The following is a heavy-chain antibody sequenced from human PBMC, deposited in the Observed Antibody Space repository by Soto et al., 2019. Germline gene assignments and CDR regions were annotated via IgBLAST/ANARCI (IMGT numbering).Heavy chain of an antibody. V-gene: IGHV1-69*13. D-gene: IGHD3-22*01. CDR1: GGTFSSYA. CDR2: IIPIFGTA. CDR3: ARARGEYYYDSSGYFDY. J-gene: IGHJ4*02. Sequence: ASVKVSCKASGGTFSSYAISWVRQAPGQGLEWMGGIIPIFGTANYAQKFQGRVTITADESTSTAYMELSSLRSEDTAVYYCARARGEYYYDSSGYFDYWGQGTLVTVSS.